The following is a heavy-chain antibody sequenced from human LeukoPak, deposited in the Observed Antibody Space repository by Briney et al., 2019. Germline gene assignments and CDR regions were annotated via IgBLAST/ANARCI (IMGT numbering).Heavy chain of an antibody. CDR1: GGSISSTSYY. Sequence: SETLSLTCTVSGGSISSTSYYWVWIRQPPGKGLEWIGSIYYSGSTYYNPSLKSRVTISIDTSKSQFSLKLSSVTAADTAVYYCARITAVAGHYFDYWGQGTLVTVSS. V-gene: IGHV4-39*01. D-gene: IGHD6-19*01. CDR2: IYYSGST. CDR3: ARITAVAGHYFDY. J-gene: IGHJ4*02.